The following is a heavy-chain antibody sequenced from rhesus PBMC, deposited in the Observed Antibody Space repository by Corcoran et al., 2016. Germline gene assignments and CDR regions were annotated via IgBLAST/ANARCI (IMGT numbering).Heavy chain of an antibody. V-gene: IGHV3-118*01. J-gene: IGHJ4*01. CDR1: GFTFSSSA. CDR2: IRSKSKHYEK. CDR3: ARVLYSNYLY. D-gene: IGHD4-23*01. Sequence: EVQLVESGGGLVQPGGSLRLSCAASGFTFSSSAMHWVRQASGKGLEWVGRIRSKSKHYEKGYAASVKGRFNISRDDSKNTAYLQMNSLKTEDTAVYYCARVLYSNYLYWGQGVLVTVSS.